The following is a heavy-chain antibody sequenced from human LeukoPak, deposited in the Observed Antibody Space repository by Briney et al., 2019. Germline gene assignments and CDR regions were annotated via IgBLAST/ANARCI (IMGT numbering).Heavy chain of an antibody. CDR2: VDHTGST. CDR1: DDSITMYY. J-gene: IGHJ5*02. D-gene: IGHD3-9*01. V-gene: IGHV4-59*12. CDR3: ATSNDILTVGGLGWFDP. Sequence: SETLSLTCSVSDDSITMYYWTWIRQPPGKGLEWIGYVDHTGSTNFNPSLNGRVSISRDTTNNLFSLKLSSVTAADTAVYYCATSNDILTVGGLGWFDPWGQGTLVTVSS.